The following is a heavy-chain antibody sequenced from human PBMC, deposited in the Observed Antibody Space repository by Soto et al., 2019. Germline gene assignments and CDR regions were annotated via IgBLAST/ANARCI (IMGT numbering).Heavy chain of an antibody. CDR3: ASLRGYSYGSNWFDP. J-gene: IGHJ5*02. CDR1: GGSFSGYY. D-gene: IGHD5-18*01. CDR2: INHSGST. V-gene: IGHV4-34*01. Sequence: HVQLQQWGAGLLKPSETLSLTCAVYGGSFSGYYWSWIRQPPGKGLEWIGEINHSGSTNYNPSHKSRVTISVDTSKNQFSLKLSSVTAADTAVYYCASLRGYSYGSNWFDPWGQGTLVTVSS.